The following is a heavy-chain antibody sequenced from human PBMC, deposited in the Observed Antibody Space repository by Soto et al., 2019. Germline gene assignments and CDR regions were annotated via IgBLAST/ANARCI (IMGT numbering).Heavy chain of an antibody. CDR3: VRGRAFMSRVAFDI. Sequence: QVQLQQRGAGLLKPSETLSLTCAVLGGSFSDYYWTWIRQPPGKGLEWIGEINHSGFNSYNPSLKSRLTLLVDTSTKEFSLNLSSVTAADTAAYHCVRGRAFMSRVAFDIWGQGTMVTVSS. CDR1: GGSFSDYY. V-gene: IGHV4-34*02. J-gene: IGHJ3*02. CDR2: INHSGFN. D-gene: IGHD1-26*01.